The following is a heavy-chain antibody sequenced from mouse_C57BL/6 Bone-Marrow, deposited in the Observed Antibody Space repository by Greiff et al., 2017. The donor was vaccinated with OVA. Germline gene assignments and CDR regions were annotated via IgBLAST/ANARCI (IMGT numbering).Heavy chain of an antibody. CDR2: INPSSGYT. D-gene: IGHD1-1*01. V-gene: IGHV1-4*01. Sequence: QVQLQQSGAELARPGASVKMSCKASGYTFTSYTMHWVKQRPGQGLEWIGYINPSSGYTKYNQKFKDKATLTADKSSSTAYMQLSSLASEHSAVYYFARLSTAGSSRDFDYWGQGTTLTVSS. J-gene: IGHJ2*01. CDR3: ARLSTAGSSRDFDY. CDR1: GYTFTSYT.